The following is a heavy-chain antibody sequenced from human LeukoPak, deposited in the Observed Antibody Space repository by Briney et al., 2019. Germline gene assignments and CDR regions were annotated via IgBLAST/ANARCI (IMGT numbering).Heavy chain of an antibody. CDR3: ARVLTVTTVDL. J-gene: IGHJ5*02. CDR2: ISPSDGNT. Sequence: GASVKVSCEASGYTFTTYAISWVRQAPGQGLEWMGWISPSDGNTNYAQRLQGRVTMTADTSTSTVYMELRSLRSGDTAVYYCARVLTVTTVDLWGQGTLLTVSS. CDR1: GYTFTTYA. D-gene: IGHD4-17*01. V-gene: IGHV1-18*01.